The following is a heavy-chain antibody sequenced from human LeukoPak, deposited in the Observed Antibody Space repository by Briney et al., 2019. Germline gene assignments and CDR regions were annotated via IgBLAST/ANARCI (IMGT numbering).Heavy chain of an antibody. D-gene: IGHD3-22*01. Sequence: SETLSLTCTVSGGSISNYYWSWIRQPPGKGLEWIGYIYYSGSTYYNPSLKSRVTISVDTSKNQFSLKLSSVTAADTAVYYCAISGYYQFDYWGQGTLVTVSS. CDR3: AISGYYQFDY. CDR1: GGSISNYY. J-gene: IGHJ4*02. V-gene: IGHV4-59*06. CDR2: IYYSGST.